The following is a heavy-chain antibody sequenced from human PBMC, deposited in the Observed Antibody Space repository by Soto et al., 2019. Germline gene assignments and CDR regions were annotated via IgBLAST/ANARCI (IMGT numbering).Heavy chain of an antibody. D-gene: IGHD4-17*01. V-gene: IGHV3-33*01. CDR3: ASSSNYGDYPALYYYYMDV. CDR2: IWYDGSNK. J-gene: IGHJ6*03. CDR1: GVTFCSYG. Sequence: GWSLRLSCAASGVTFCSYGMHWVRQAPGKGLEWVAVIWYDGSNKYYADSVEGRFAISRDNSKNTLYLQMNSLRAEDTAVYYCASSSNYGDYPALYYYYMDVWGKGTTVTVSS.